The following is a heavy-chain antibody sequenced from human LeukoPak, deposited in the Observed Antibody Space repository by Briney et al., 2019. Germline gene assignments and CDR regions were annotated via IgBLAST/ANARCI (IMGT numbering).Heavy chain of an antibody. Sequence: SGTLSLTCAVSGGSISSSNWWSWVRQPPGKGLEWIGSIYYSGSTNYNPSLKSRVTISVDTSKNQFSLKLSSVTAADTAVYYCAGALGVAVYWYFDLWGRGALVTVSS. V-gene: IGHV4-4*02. J-gene: IGHJ2*01. D-gene: IGHD6-19*01. CDR2: IYYSGST. CDR1: GGSISSSNW. CDR3: AGALGVAVYWYFDL.